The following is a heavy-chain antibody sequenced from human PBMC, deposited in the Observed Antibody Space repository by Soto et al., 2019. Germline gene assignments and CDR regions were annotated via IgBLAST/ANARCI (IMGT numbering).Heavy chain of an antibody. Sequence: EVQLVQSGAEVKEPGESLRISCEVSGYSFTTYWISWVRQMPGKGLEWMGRIAPSDSSTSYSPSFQGHVTISADNSIHTAYLQWTRLKASDTAMYYCASGGSGWSYWGQGTLVTASS. D-gene: IGHD6-19*01. CDR2: IAPSDSST. V-gene: IGHV5-10-1*01. CDR3: ASGGSGWSY. CDR1: GYSFTTYW. J-gene: IGHJ4*02.